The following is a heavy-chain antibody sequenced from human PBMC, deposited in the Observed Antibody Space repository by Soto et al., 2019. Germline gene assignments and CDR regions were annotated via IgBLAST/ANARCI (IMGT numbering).Heavy chain of an antibody. CDR1: GFSLSTNGVG. Sequence: QITLKESGTPRVKPTQTLTLTCTFSGFSLSTNGVGVGWIRQPPGKALERLALIYWDDDKRYSPSLSNRLTITKDTSENQVVLTMTNLDPVDTARCFCVHRAGLKCKWIGGYFDYLGQGALVTVSS. D-gene: IGHD3-10*01. J-gene: IGHJ4*02. CDR3: VHRAGLKCKWIGGYFDY. CDR2: IYWDDDK. V-gene: IGHV2-5*02.